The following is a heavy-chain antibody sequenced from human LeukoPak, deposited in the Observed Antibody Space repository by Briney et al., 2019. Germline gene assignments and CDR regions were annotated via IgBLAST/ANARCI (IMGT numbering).Heavy chain of an antibody. CDR2: INHSGST. CDR3: ARGKSGYADFIH. CDR1: GGSFSGYY. V-gene: IGHV4-34*01. Sequence: SETLSLTCAVYGGSFSGYYWSWIRQPPGKGLEWIGEINHSGSTNYNPSLKSRVTISVDTSKNQFSLKLSSVTAADTAVYYCARGKSGYADFIHWGQGTLVTVSS. D-gene: IGHD5-12*01. J-gene: IGHJ4*02.